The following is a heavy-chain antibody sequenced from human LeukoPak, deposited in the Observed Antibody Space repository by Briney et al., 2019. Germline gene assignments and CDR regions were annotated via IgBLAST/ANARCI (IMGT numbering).Heavy chain of an antibody. CDR3: ARTIFKSDSSGYAYYYGMDV. CDR1: GGSISSYY. D-gene: IGHD3-22*01. V-gene: IGHV4-59*01. Sequence: SETLSLTCTVSGGSISSYYWSWIRQPPGKGLEWIGYIYYSGSTNYNPSLKSRVTISVDTSKNQFSLKLSSVTAADTAVYYCARTIFKSDSSGYAYYYGMDVWGQGTTVTVSS. CDR2: IYYSGST. J-gene: IGHJ6*02.